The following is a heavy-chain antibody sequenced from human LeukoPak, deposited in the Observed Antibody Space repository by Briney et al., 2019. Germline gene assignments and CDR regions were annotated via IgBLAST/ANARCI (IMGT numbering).Heavy chain of an antibody. J-gene: IGHJ4*02. CDR2: INPGSGTT. CDR1: GYIFSSYG. D-gene: IGHD4-11*01. CDR3: ARGISGGSTVTYFFDY. Sequence: ASVKVSCKASGYIFSSYGITWVRQAPGQGLEWMGIINPGSGTTTYAQKFQGRVTMTRDTSTSTVYMELSSLRSEDTALYYCARGISGGSTVTYFFDYWGQGTLVTVSS. V-gene: IGHV1-46*01.